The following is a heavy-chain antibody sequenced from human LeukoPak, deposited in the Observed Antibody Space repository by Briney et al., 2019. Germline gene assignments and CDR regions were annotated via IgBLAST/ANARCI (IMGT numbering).Heavy chain of an antibody. V-gene: IGHV4-38-2*01. J-gene: IGHJ3*02. Sequence: SETLSLTCAVSGYSLSSGYYWGWIRQPPGKGLEWIGSICHSGSTYYNPSLKSRVTISVDTSKNQFSLKLSSVTAAGTAVYYCAGLEDCSSTSCYPYAFDIWGQGTMVTVSS. CDR1: GYSLSSGYY. D-gene: IGHD2-2*01. CDR3: AGLEDCSSTSCYPYAFDI. CDR2: ICHSGST.